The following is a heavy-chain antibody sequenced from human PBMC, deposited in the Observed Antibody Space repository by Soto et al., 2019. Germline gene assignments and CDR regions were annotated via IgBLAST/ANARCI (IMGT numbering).Heavy chain of an antibody. Sequence: QAQLEQSGSELTRPGASVRVSCKTPDDKFPSYGITWVRQAPGRGLERVGWRSVDYGKTPIAQKFQGRVTLTTHKTMTTGYMELSSLTSDATSVYFCARAAWGGAQRLLSEMPRGQFNYMDVWGLGTPVTVSS. D-gene: IGHD1-26*01. V-gene: IGHV1-18*04. CDR2: RSVDYGKT. CDR1: DDKFPSYG. CDR3: ARAAWGGAQRLLSEMPRGQFNYMDV. J-gene: IGHJ6*03.